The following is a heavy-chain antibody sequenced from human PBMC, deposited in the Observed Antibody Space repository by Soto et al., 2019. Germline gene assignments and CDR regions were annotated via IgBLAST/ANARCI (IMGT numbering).Heavy chain of an antibody. D-gene: IGHD6-13*01. CDR3: AREATNQSIEVAGMDC. CDR1: GFTFSSYG. J-gene: IGHJ4*02. Sequence: GGSLRLSCAASGFTFSSYGMHWVRQAPGKGLEWVAVIWYDGSNKYYAESVKGRFTISRDNSKNTLYLQMNSLRAEDTAVYYCAREATNQSIEVAGMDCWGQGT. V-gene: IGHV3-33*01. CDR2: IWYDGSNK.